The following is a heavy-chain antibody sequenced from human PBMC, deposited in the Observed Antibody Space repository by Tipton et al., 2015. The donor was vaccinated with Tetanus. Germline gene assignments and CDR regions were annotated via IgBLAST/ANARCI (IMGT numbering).Heavy chain of an antibody. D-gene: IGHD6-19*01. CDR3: ARASYSSGWGSGPKYYFDY. J-gene: IGHJ4*02. CDR2: IYHSGST. V-gene: IGHV4-30-2*01. Sequence: TLSLTCAVSGGSISSGGYSWSWIRQPPGKGLEWIGYIYHSGSTYYNPSLKSRVTISVDTSKNQFSLKLSSVTAADTAVYYCARASYSSGWGSGPKYYFDYWGQGTLVTVSS. CDR1: GGSISSGGYS.